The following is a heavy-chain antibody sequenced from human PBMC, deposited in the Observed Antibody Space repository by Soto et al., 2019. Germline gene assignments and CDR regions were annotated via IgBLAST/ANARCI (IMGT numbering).Heavy chain of an antibody. CDR1: GFTFSTYD. V-gene: IGHV3-74*01. Sequence: GGSLRLSCAASGFTFSTYDMSWVRQAPGRGLAWVSRISSGGSSTNYADSVRGRFTISRDNAKNTLYLQMSSLRADDTAVYYCATSVPSQTWGKGTTVTVSS. CDR3: ATSVPSQT. CDR2: ISSGGSST. J-gene: IGHJ6*04.